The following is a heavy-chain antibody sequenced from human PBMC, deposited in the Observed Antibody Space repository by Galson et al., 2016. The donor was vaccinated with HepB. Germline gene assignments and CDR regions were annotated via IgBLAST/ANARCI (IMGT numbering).Heavy chain of an antibody. Sequence: SVKVSCKASGLTLSRSAIQWVRQARGQRLEWMGWIFVGSGNTDYAQEFQERLTITMDMSTTTAYMELSSLRSEDTAMYYCAAVPSYVWGGSRRFDYWGQGTLVTVSS. CDR3: AAVPSYVWGGSRRFDY. V-gene: IGHV1-58*02. J-gene: IGHJ4*02. D-gene: IGHD3-16*01. CDR2: IFVGSGNT. CDR1: GLTLSRSA.